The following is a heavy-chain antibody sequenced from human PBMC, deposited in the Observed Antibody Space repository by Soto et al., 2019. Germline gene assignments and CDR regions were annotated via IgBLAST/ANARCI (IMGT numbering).Heavy chain of an antibody. D-gene: IGHD3-22*01. CDR3: ARDKLQTYYYDSSGPDY. CDR1: GFTFNTYG. CDR2: ISSSSSTI. V-gene: IGHV3-48*02. Sequence: PGGSLRLSCAASGFTFNTYGMHWVRQAPGKGLEWVSYISSSSSTIYYADSVKGRFTISRDNAKNSLYLQMNSLRDEDTAVYYCARDKLQTYYYDSSGPDYWGQGTLVTVSS. J-gene: IGHJ4*02.